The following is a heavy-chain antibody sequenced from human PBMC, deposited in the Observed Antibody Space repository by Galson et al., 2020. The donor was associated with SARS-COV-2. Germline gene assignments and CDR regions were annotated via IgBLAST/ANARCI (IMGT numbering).Heavy chain of an antibody. D-gene: IGHD2-21*01. CDR1: GFTNRNYS. V-gene: IGHV3-21*01. CDR2: ITGSSRYM. Sequence: SLKISCAAAGFTNRNYSMNWFRQAPGKGLEWVSSITGSSRYMYYADPVKGRFTISRDNAKNSLYLQIDSLRADDTAVYYCARDKGIMFISEYFDYWGQGTLVAVSS. CDR3: ARDKGIMFISEYFDY. J-gene: IGHJ4*02.